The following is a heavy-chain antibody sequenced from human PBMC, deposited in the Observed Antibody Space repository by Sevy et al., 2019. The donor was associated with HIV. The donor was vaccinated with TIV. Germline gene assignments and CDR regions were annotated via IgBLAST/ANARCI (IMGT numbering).Heavy chain of an antibody. J-gene: IGHJ5*02. CDR3: ARSGFLEWPGSFRGPRNWFDP. Sequence: SETLSLTCTVSGGSISSYYWSWIRQPPGKGLEWIGYIYYSGNTNYNPSLKSRVTISVDTSKNQFSLKLSSVTAADTAVYYCARSGFLEWPGSFRGPRNWFDPWGQGTLVTVSS. D-gene: IGHD3-3*01. CDR1: GGSISSYY. CDR2: IYYSGNT. V-gene: IGHV4-59*13.